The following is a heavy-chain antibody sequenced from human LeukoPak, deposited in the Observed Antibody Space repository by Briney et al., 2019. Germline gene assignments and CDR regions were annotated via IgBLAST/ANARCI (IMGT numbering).Heavy chain of an antibody. Sequence: GGSLRLSCAASGFTFSSYSMNWVRQAPGKGLEWVSSISSSSSYIYYADSVKGRFTISRDNSKNTLYLQMNSLRAEDTAVYYCTLRGLVRGSHAIDVWGQGTMVTVSS. CDR1: GFTFSSYS. V-gene: IGHV3-21*04. CDR2: ISSSSSYI. D-gene: IGHD6-19*01. J-gene: IGHJ3*01. CDR3: TLRGLVRGSHAIDV.